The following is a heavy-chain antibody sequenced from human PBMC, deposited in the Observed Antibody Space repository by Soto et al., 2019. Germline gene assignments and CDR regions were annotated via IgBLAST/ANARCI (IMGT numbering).Heavy chain of an antibody. D-gene: IGHD3-22*01. Sequence: QVQLVESGGGVVQPGRSLRLSCAASGFTFSSYAMHWVRQAPGKGLEWVAVISYDGSNKYYADSVKGRFTISRDNSKNTLYLQMNSLRAEYTAVYYCARDGYYYDSSGYYPYYYYGMDVCGQGTTVTVSS. CDR3: ARDGYYYDSSGYYPYYYYGMDV. CDR1: GFTFSSYA. V-gene: IGHV3-30-3*01. CDR2: ISYDGSNK. J-gene: IGHJ6*02.